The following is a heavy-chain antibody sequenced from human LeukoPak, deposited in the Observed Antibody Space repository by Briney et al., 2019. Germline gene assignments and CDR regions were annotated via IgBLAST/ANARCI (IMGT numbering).Heavy chain of an antibody. Sequence: GGSLRLSCAASGFTFSSYSMNWVRQAPGKGLEWVSYISSSSTIYYADSVKGRFTISRDNAKNSLYLQMNSLRAEDTAVYYCARDALDCSSTSCYYYYYYYMDVWGKGTTVTVSS. CDR3: ARDALDCSSTSCYYYYYYYMDV. D-gene: IGHD2-2*01. CDR1: GFTFSSYS. J-gene: IGHJ6*03. CDR2: ISSSSTI. V-gene: IGHV3-48*04.